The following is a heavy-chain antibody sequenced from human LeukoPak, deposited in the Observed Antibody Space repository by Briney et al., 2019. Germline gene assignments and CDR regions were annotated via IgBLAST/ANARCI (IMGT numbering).Heavy chain of an antibody. Sequence: PSETLSLTCAVSGGSISSSNWWSWVRQPPGKGLEWIGEIYHSGSTNYNPSLKSRVTISVDKSKNQFSLKLSSVTAADTAVYYCARRDSSGWYYFDYWGQGTLVTVSS. CDR1: GGSISSSNW. V-gene: IGHV4-4*02. J-gene: IGHJ4*02. CDR3: ARRDSSGWYYFDY. CDR2: IYHSGST. D-gene: IGHD6-19*01.